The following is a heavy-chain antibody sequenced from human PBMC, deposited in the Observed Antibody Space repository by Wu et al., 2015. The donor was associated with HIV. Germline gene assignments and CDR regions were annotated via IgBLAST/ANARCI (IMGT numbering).Heavy chain of an antibody. Sequence: QVHPMQSGAEVKKPGASVKVSCKASGYTFTDYFVHWVRQAPGQSFEWMGWTNVNTGGTKYAPKFRGRVTMTRDTSISTAYIELSGLTSDDTAVYYCTRDELFRVDDAFDMWGQGDTGHRSLQ. CDR1: GYTFTDYF. D-gene: IGHD2-15*01. CDR3: TRDELFRVDDAFDM. CDR2: TNVNTGGT. V-gene: IGHV1-2*02. J-gene: IGHJ3*02.